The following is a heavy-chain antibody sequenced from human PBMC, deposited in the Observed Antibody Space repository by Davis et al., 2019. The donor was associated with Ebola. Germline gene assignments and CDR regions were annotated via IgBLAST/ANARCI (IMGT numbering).Heavy chain of an antibody. CDR3: ARQRYSSGWYGSRYFDY. CDR2: IYPGDSDT. CDR1: GYSFTSYW. V-gene: IGHV5-51*01. Sequence: GESLKISCKGSGYSFTSYWIGWVRQMPGKGLEWMGIIYPGDSDTRYSPSFQGQVTISADKSISTAYLQWSSLKASDTAMYSCARQRYSSGWYGSRYFDYWGQGTLVTVSS. D-gene: IGHD6-19*01. J-gene: IGHJ4*02.